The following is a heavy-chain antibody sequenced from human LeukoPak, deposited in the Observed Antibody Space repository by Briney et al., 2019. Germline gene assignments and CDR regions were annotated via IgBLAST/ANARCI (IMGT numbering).Heavy chain of an antibody. Sequence: GGSLRLSCAASGFTFSSYSMNWVRQAPGKGLEWVSCISSSGSTVYYADSVKGRFTISRDNAKNSLYLQMNSLRAEDTAVYYCAELGITMIGGVWGKGTTVTISS. CDR1: GFTFSSYS. D-gene: IGHD3-10*02. CDR2: ISSSGSTV. CDR3: AELGITMIGGV. V-gene: IGHV3-48*03. J-gene: IGHJ6*04.